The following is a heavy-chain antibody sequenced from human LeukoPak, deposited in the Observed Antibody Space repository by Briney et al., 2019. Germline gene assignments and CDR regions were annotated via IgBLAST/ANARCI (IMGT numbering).Heavy chain of an antibody. CDR2: IYSGGST. CDR1: GFTFSTYW. Sequence: GGSLRLSCSASGFTFSTYWMSWVRQAPGKGLEWVSVIYSGGSTYYADSVKGRFTISRDNSKNTLYLQMNSLRAEDTAVYYCARDTGWSAYWGQGTLVTVSS. CDR3: ARDTGWSAY. J-gene: IGHJ4*02. V-gene: IGHV3-53*01. D-gene: IGHD2-8*01.